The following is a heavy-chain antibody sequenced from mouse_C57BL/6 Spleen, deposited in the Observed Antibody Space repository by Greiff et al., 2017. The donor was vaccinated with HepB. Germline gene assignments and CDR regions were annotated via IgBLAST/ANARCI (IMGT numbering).Heavy chain of an antibody. CDR3: ARGTSWYSNSGDAMDC. D-gene: IGHD2-5*01. CDR1: GYTFTSYW. Sequence: VQLQQPGTELVKPGASVKLSCKASGYTFTSYWMHWVKQRPGQGLEWIGNINPSNGGTNYNEKFKSKATLTVDKSSSTAYMQLSSLTSEDSAVYYCARGTSWYSNSGDAMDCWGQGTSVTVSS. J-gene: IGHJ4*01. V-gene: IGHV1-53*01. CDR2: INPSNGGT.